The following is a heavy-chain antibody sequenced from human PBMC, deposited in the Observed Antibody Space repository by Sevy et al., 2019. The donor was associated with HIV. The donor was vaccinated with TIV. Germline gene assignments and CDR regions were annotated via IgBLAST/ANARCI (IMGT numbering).Heavy chain of an antibody. CDR3: ARGTRGVVDS. CDR1: GFTSNNFW. CDR2: INNDGEST. D-gene: IGHD3-10*01. V-gene: IGHV3-74*01. Sequence: GGSLRLSCAASGFTSNNFWLHWVRQAPGKGLVWVSRINNDGESTGYADFVKGRFTISRDNAKNTAYLQMNSLRADDTAIYYCARGTRGVVDSWGQGTLVTVSS. J-gene: IGHJ4*02.